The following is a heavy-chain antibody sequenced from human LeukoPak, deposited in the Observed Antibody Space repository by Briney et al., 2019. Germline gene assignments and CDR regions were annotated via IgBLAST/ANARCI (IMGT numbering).Heavy chain of an antibody. D-gene: IGHD1-26*01. J-gene: IGHJ4*02. CDR1: GGSISSSSYY. CDR2: IFYSGST. CDR3: ARISSYSVFDC. Sequence: SETLSLTCTVSGGSISSSSYYWGWIRQPPGKGLEWIGSIFYSGSTYYNPSLKSRVTISVDTSKNQFSLKLSSVTAADTAVYFCARISSYSVFDCWGQGTLVTVSS. V-gene: IGHV4-39*01.